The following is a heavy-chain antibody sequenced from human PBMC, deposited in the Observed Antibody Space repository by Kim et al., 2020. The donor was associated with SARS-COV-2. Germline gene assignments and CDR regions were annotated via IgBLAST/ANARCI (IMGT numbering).Heavy chain of an antibody. CDR2: IKQDGSEK. D-gene: IGHD2-15*01. J-gene: IGHJ3*02. CDR1: GFTFSSYW. V-gene: IGHV3-7*03. Sequence: GGSLRLSCAASGFTFSSYWMSWVRQAPGKGLEWVANIKQDGSEKYYVDSVKGRFTISRDNAKNSLYLQMNSLRAEDTAVYYCARARSGGSKPRAAFDIWGQGTMVTVSS. CDR3: ARARSGGSKPRAAFDI.